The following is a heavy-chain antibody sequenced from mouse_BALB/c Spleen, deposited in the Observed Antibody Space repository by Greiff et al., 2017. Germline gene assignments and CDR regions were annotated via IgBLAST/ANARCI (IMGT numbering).Heavy chain of an antibody. D-gene: IGHD2-2*01. CDR3: ARDRGYAPAWFAY. CDR2: IWGDGST. J-gene: IGHJ3*01. Sequence: VNVVESGPGLVAPSQSLSITCTVSGFSLTGYGVNWVRQPPGKGLEWLGMIWGDGSTDYNSALKSRLSISKDNSKSQVFLKMNSLQTDDTARYYCARDRGYAPAWFAYWGQGTLVTVSA. CDR1: GFSLTGYG. V-gene: IGHV2-6-7*01.